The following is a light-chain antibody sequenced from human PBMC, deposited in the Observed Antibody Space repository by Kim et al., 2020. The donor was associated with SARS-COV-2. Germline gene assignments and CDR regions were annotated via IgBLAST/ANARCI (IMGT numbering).Light chain of an antibody. CDR3: QQYYGTPFT. CDR2: WAS. Sequence: DIVMTQSPDSLAVSLGERATINCKASQSVLYSSNNKNYFAWYQRKPGQPPKLLIYWASTRESGVPDRFSGSGSETDFTLTISSLQAEDVAVYFFQQYYGTPFTFGGGTKVDIK. V-gene: IGKV4-1*01. CDR1: QSVLYSSNNKNY. J-gene: IGKJ4*01.